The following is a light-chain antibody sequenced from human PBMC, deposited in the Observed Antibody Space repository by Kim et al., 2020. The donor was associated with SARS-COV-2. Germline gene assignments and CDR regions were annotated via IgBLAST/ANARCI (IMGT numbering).Light chain of an antibody. Sequence: SVKLTCTLRSGHSSYAIAWHQQQPEKGPRYLMKLNSDGSHSKGDGIPDRFSGSSSGAERYLTISSLQSEDVADYYCQTWGTGIHGVFSGGTQLTVL. V-gene: IGLV4-69*01. CDR3: QTWGTGIHGV. CDR2: LNSDGSH. CDR1: SGHSSYA. J-gene: IGLJ3*02.